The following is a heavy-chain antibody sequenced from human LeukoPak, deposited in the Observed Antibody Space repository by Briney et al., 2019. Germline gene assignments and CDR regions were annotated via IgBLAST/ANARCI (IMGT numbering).Heavy chain of an antibody. CDR3: TRQWHTPSDY. CDR1: GFIFNNYW. V-gene: IGHV3-74*01. Sequence: PGGSLRLSCAASGFIFNNYWMHWVRQSPGEGPLWFARINGDGSSTSYAHSVQGRFSISRDNAKNTLYLQMNSLSADNTAVYYCTRQWHTPSDYWGQGTQVTVSS. J-gene: IGHJ4*02. CDR2: INGDGSST. D-gene: IGHD6-19*01.